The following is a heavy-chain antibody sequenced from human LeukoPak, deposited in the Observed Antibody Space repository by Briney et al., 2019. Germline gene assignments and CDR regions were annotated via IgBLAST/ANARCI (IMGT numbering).Heavy chain of an antibody. Sequence: SETLSLTCAVYGGSFSGYYWSWIRQPPGKGLEWIGEINHSGSTNYNPSLKSRVTISVDTSKNQFSLKLSSVTAADTAVYYCARGRFPRGYYDSGGYKPWGQGTLVTVSS. CDR2: INHSGST. CDR3: ARGRFPRGYYDSGGYKP. CDR1: GGSFSGYY. V-gene: IGHV4-34*01. J-gene: IGHJ5*02. D-gene: IGHD3-22*01.